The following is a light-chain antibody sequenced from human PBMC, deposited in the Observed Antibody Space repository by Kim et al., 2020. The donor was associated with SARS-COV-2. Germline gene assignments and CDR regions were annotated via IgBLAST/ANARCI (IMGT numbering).Light chain of an antibody. CDR3: QSSDTSHHVV. CDR2: EDI. Sequence: NFMLTQPHSVSASPGKTVTISCTRSSGSIDTNYVQWYQQRPGSSPTTVIFEDIRRPSGVPDRFSASIDTSSNSASLTISGLKTEDEADYFCQSSDTSHHVVFGGGTQLTVL. J-gene: IGLJ2*01. V-gene: IGLV6-57*01. CDR1: SGSIDTNY.